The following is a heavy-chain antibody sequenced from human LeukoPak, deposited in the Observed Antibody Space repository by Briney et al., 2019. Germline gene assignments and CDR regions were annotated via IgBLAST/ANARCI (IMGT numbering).Heavy chain of an antibody. J-gene: IGHJ4*02. CDR1: GGSITGYS. D-gene: IGHD6-25*01. CDR2: ISYRGAT. V-gene: IGHV4-59*01. Sequence: PSETLSLTCTVSGGSITGYSWSWFRQSPVKGLEWIGYISYRGATNSNPSLKSRVTVSLDMPKNQFSLKLNSVTAADTAVYYCARGTAAVYWGQGTLVTVSS. CDR3: ARGTAAVY.